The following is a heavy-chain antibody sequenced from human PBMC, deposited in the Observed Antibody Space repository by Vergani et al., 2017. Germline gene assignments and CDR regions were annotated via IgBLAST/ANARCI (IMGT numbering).Heavy chain of an antibody. V-gene: IGHV3-23*01. D-gene: IGHD2-2*01. Sequence: EVQLLESGGGLVQPGGSLRLSCAASGFTFSSYAMSWVRQAPGKGLEWVSTISGSGGSTYYADAVKGRFTISRDNSKNTLYLQMNSLRAEDTAVYFCAKRPAAGIDSWGQGTLVTVSS. CDR2: ISGSGGST. CDR3: AKRPAAGIDS. J-gene: IGHJ4*02. CDR1: GFTFSSYA.